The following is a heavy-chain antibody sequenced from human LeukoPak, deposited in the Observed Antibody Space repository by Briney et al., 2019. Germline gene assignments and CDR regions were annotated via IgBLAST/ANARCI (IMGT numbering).Heavy chain of an antibody. CDR3: ARLRQQLARVYYYYYYMDV. V-gene: IGHV4-34*01. D-gene: IGHD6-13*01. CDR2: INHSGST. Sequence: PSETLSLTCAVYGGSFSGYYWSWIRQPPGKGLEWIGEINHSGSTNYNPSLKSRVTISVDTSKNQFSLKLSSVTAADTAVYYCARLRQQLARVYYYYYYMDVWGKGTTVTISS. CDR1: GGSFSGYY. J-gene: IGHJ6*03.